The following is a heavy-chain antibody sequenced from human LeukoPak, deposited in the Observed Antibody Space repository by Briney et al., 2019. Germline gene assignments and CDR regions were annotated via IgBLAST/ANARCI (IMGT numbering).Heavy chain of an antibody. V-gene: IGHV4-59*01. CDR2: IYNNGNT. Sequence: PSETLSLTCTVSGGSIKNFYWSWLRQSPGKGLEWLGYIYNNGNTNYNASLKSRVIMSIDTSKNQFSLKVTSVTAADTAIYYCARVLRGAYCGGDCYRLDYWGQGMLVIVSS. CDR3: ARVLRGAYCGGDCYRLDY. J-gene: IGHJ4*02. CDR1: GGSIKNFY. D-gene: IGHD2-21*02.